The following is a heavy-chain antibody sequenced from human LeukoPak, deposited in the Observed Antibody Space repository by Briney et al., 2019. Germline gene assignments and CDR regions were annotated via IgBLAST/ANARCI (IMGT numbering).Heavy chain of an antibody. CDR1: GFDFSSYG. V-gene: IGHV3-23*01. J-gene: IGHJ4*02. CDR2: FSASSTST. D-gene: IGHD3-9*01. CDR3: AKGGTYYDLLTCFDF. Sequence: GGSLRLSCAASGFDFSSYGMSWVRQSPGKGLEWVSTFSASSTSTYYADSVKGRFTISRDNSKNTLYLQMNSLRDEDTAVYYCAKGGTYYDLLTCFDFWGPGTLVTVSS.